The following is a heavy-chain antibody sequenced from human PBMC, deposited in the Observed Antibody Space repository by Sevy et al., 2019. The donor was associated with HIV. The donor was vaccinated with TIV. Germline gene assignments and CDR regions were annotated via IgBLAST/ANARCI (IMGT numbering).Heavy chain of an antibody. CDR1: GYSFTSYW. V-gene: IGHV5-51*01. CDR2: IYPGDSDT. CDR3: ATHRSSSTYDFWSGYEDY. J-gene: IGHJ4*02. Sequence: GESLKISCKGSGYSFTSYWIGWVRQMPGKGLEWTGIIYPGDSDTRHSPSFQDQVTISADKSISTAYLQWSSLKASDTAMYYCATHRSSSTYDFWSGYEDYWGQGTLVTVSS. D-gene: IGHD3-3*01.